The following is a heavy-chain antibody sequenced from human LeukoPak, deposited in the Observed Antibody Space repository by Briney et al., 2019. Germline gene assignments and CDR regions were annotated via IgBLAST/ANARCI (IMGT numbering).Heavy chain of an antibody. J-gene: IGHJ4*02. CDR3: AKPPENVVGTSPFYFDS. CDR2: IRSSGRTT. V-gene: IGHV3-23*01. Sequence: VRQAPXKGPEWVAVIRSSGRTTDYADSVKGRFTISRDNSNNTLFLQMIRLRAEDTVVYYCAKPPENVVGTSPFYFDSWGQGTLVTVSS. D-gene: IGHD1-26*01.